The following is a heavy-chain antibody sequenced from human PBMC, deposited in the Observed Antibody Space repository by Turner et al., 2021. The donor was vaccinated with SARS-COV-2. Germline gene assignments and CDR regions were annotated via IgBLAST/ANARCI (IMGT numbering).Heavy chain of an antibody. CDR3: ATGGYSYHH. J-gene: IGHJ4*02. CDR2: IKQDESEK. V-gene: IGHV3-7*03. Sequence: EVQVVVAGGGLAQPGRSVRLPFAICGLPFSSYWMGWVGQAPGKGMEWVGNIKQDESEKNYVDSVKGRFTISRDNAKNSLYLQMNSLRAEDTAVYYCATGGYSYHHWGQGTLVTVSS. D-gene: IGHD5-18*01. CDR1: GLPFSSYW.